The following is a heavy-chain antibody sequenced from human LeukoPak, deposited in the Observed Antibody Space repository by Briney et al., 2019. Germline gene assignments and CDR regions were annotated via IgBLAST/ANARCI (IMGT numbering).Heavy chain of an antibody. CDR1: GYSISSGYY. V-gene: IGHV4-38-2*02. J-gene: IGHJ5*02. CDR2: IYHSGST. D-gene: IGHD5-24*01. Sequence: SETLSLTCTVSGYSISSGYYWGWIRQPPGKGLEWIGNIYHSGSTYYNPSLKSRVTISVDTSKNQFSLKLSSVTAADTAVYYCARDSRESWFDPWGQGTLVTVSS. CDR3: ARDSRESWFDP.